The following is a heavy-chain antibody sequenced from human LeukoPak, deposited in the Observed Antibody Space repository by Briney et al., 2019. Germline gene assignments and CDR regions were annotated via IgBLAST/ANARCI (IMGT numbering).Heavy chain of an antibody. J-gene: IGHJ4*02. CDR3: ASHHLTYGSGSYLDY. CDR2: ISYDGSNN. CDR1: GFTFSSYA. Sequence: PGESLSLSCAVSGFTFSSYAVHWVRQAPGKGLEWVAVISYDGSNNYYADSVKGRSTISRDNSKNTLYLQMDSLRAEDTAVYYCASHHLTYGSGSYLDYWGQGTLVTVSS. D-gene: IGHD3-10*01. V-gene: IGHV3-30*04.